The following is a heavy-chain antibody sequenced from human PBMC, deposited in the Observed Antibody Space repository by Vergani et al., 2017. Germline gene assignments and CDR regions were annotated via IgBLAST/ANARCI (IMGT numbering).Heavy chain of an antibody. CDR2: IYTSGST. V-gene: IGHV4-61*02. J-gene: IGHJ4*02. CDR3: TRDGSGWYSVGARTGFDY. D-gene: IGHD6-19*01. CDR1: GGSISSGSYY. Sequence: QVQLQESGPGLVKPSQTLSLTCTVSGGSISSGSYYWSWIRQPAGKGLEWIGRIYTSGSTNYNPSLKSRVTISVDTSKNQFSLKLSAVTAADTAVYYCTRDGSGWYSVGARTGFDYWGQGTLVTVSS.